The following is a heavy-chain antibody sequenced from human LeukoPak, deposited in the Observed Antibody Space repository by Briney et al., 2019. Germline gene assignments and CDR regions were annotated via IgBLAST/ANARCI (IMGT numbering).Heavy chain of an antibody. CDR1: GGSFSGYY. CDR3: ATGECSGGSCYSKRVLDY. D-gene: IGHD2-15*01. Sequence: SETLSLTCAVYGGSFSGYYWSWIRQPPGKGLEWIGEINHSGSTNYNPSLKSRVTISVDVSKNQFSLKLSSVTAADTAVYYCATGECSGGSCYSKRVLDYWGQGTLVTVSS. V-gene: IGHV4-34*01. CDR2: INHSGST. J-gene: IGHJ4*02.